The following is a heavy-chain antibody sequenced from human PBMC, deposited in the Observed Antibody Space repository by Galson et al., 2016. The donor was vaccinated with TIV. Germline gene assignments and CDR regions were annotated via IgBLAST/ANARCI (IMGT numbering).Heavy chain of an antibody. D-gene: IGHD2-2*01. J-gene: IGHJ4*02. CDR2: ISHDGNNK. CDR3: ARAYCLSTVCQPGY. Sequence: SLRLSCAPSGFVVSNNYMSWVRQAPGKGLEWVAVISHDGNNKYYADSVKGRFTVSRDNSKNTLHLQMNSLRPEDSAIYYCARAYCLSTVCQPGYWGQGTLVTAAS. CDR1: GFVVSNNY. V-gene: IGHV3-30-3*01.